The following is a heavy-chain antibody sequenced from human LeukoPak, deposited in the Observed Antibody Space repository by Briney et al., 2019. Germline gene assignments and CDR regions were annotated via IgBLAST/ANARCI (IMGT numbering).Heavy chain of an antibody. J-gene: IGHJ4*02. CDR3: VRDFRSADY. CDR2: ISGSGGST. Sequence: GGSLRLSCAASGFTFTNYAMSWVRQAPGKGLEWVSVISGSGGSTYYADSVKARFTTSRDNAKNTVYLQMNSLREEDTAVYYCVRDFRSADYWGQGTLVTVSS. V-gene: IGHV3-23*01. CDR1: GFTFTNYA.